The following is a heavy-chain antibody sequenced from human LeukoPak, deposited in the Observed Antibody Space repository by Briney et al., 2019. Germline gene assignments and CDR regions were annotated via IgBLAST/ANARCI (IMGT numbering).Heavy chain of an antibody. CDR3: ASDDGSGRGPDY. CDR2: IGRSGGNI. V-gene: IGHV3-48*03. CDR1: GFTFSSHE. D-gene: IGHD3-10*01. J-gene: IGHJ4*02. Sequence: GGSLRLSCAASGFTFSSHEMNWVRQAPGKGLEWVSYIGRSGGNIDYTDSVEGRFTISRDNAKNSLYLQMNSLRAEDTAVYYCASDDGSGRGPDYWGQGTLVTVSS.